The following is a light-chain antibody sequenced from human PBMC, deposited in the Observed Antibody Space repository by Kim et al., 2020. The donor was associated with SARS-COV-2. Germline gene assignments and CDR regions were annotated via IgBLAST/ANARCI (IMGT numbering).Light chain of an antibody. Sequence: ASVGDRVTITCQASEDIGKSLTWYQQKPEKAPKLRISDASRLQSGVPSRFSGSGSGTDFTFTISSLEPEDIATYYCQQYENIPLTFGGGTKVDIK. J-gene: IGKJ4*01. CDR1: EDIGKS. CDR3: QQYENIPLT. CDR2: DAS. V-gene: IGKV1-33*01.